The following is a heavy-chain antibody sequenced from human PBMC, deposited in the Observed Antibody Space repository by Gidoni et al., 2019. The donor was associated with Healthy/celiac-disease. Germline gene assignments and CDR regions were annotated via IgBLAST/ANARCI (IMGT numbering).Heavy chain of an antibody. CDR1: GFTFDDYA. Sequence: EVQLVESGGGLVQPGRSLRLSCAASGFTFDDYAMHWVRQAPGKGLEWVSGISWNSGSIGYADSVKGRFTISIDNAKNSLYLQMNSLRAEDTALYYCAKAGRNYYYYGMDVWGQGTTVTVSS. CDR3: AKAGRNYYYYGMDV. CDR2: ISWNSGSI. J-gene: IGHJ6*02. V-gene: IGHV3-9*01.